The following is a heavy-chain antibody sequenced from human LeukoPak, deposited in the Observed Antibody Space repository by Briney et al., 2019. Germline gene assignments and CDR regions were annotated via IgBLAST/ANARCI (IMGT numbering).Heavy chain of an antibody. D-gene: IGHD2-15*01. CDR2: IIAYNGHT. CDR1: GYTFTSYG. CDR3: ARDRLIRCSGGSCYSTPYYYCMDV. Sequence: ASVKVSCKASGYTFTSYGISWVRQAPGQWLELMGWIIAYNGHTNYAQKFQGRVTITADESTSTAYMELSSLRSEDTAVYYCARDRLIRCSGGSCYSTPYYYCMDVWGKGTTVTISS. V-gene: IGHV1-18*01. J-gene: IGHJ6*03.